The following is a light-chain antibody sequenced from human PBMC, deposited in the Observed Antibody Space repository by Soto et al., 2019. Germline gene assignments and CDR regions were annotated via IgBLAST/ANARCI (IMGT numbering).Light chain of an antibody. V-gene: IGKV3-11*01. J-gene: IGKJ4*01. CDR3: QQRSNWPAT. Sequence: EIVMTQSPATVSVSPGERATLSCRASQSVSSNVAWYQQKPGQAPRLLIYDASNRATGIPARFSGSGSGTDFTLTISSLEPEDFAVYYCQQRSNWPATFGGGTKVDIK. CDR1: QSVSSN. CDR2: DAS.